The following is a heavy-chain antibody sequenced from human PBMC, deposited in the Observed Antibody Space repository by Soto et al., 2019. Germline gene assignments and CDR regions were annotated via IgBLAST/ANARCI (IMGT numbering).Heavy chain of an antibody. CDR2: ISGNSGDT. CDR1: SDSVSIPG. D-gene: IGHD3-10*01. CDR3: ARMVRENNIDYYH. J-gene: IGHJ6*01. Sequence: VACEACSDSVSIPGVGGARQAPGQGLEWMGWISGNSGDTNYAQKLQGRVTVTTDTSTSTAYMELRSLRSEDTAVYYCARMVRENNIDYYH. V-gene: IGHV1-18*01.